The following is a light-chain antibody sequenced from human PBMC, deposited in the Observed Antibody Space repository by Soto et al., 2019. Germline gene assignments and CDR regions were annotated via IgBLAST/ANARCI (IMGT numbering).Light chain of an antibody. CDR3: QEYNSAPRT. V-gene: IGKV1-27*01. CDR2: AAS. Sequence: DIQMTQSPPSLSASVGDRVTITCQASQGISNYLAWYQQKPGKVPQLLIYAASTLQSGVPSRFSGSGSGTDFILTISSLQPEDVATYYCQEYNSAPRTFGQGTKVDIK. CDR1: QGISNY. J-gene: IGKJ1*01.